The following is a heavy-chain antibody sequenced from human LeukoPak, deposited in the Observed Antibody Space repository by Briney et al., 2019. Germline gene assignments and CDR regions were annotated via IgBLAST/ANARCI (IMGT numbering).Heavy chain of an antibody. D-gene: IGHD6-19*01. CDR1: GFTFIDYD. J-gene: IGHJ4*02. CDR2: IGIRGDT. Sequence: GGSLRLSCAASGFTFIDYDMHWVRQVIGKGLEWVSTIGIRGDTHYSGSVKGRFAISRENAESSLYLQMNSLRAEDTAVYYCARGGIQVSGIDEFDYWGQGTLVTVSS. V-gene: IGHV3-13*01. CDR3: ARGGIQVSGIDEFDY.